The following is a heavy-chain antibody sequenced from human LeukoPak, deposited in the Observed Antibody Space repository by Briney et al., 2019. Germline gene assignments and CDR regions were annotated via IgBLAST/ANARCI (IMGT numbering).Heavy chain of an antibody. CDR2: ISSSSSYI. CDR3: ARVLVAGKGVDY. J-gene: IGHJ4*02. Sequence: KSGGSLRLSCAASGFTFSSYSMNWVRQAPGKGLEWVSSISSSSSYIYYADSVKGRFTISRDNAKNSLYLQMNSLRAEDTAVYYCARVLVAGKGVDYWGQGTLVTVSS. V-gene: IGHV3-21*01. D-gene: IGHD6-19*01. CDR1: GFTFSSYS.